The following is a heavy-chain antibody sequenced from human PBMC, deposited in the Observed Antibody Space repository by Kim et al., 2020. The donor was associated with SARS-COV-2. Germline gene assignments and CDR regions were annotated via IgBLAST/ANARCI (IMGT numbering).Heavy chain of an antibody. J-gene: IGHJ4*02. Sequence: ASVKVSCKASGYTFTSYAMHWVRQAPGQRLEWMGWINAGNGNTKYSQKFQGRVTITRDTSASTAYMELSSLRSEDTAVYYCARGLPAYYYDSSGYLVFDYWGQGTLVTVSS. D-gene: IGHD3-22*01. CDR1: GYTFTSYA. V-gene: IGHV1-3*01. CDR3: ARGLPAYYYDSSGYLVFDY. CDR2: INAGNGNT.